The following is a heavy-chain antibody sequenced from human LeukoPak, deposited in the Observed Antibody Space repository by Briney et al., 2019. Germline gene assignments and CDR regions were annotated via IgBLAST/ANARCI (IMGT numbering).Heavy chain of an antibody. Sequence: SETLSLTCTVSGGSISSSSYYWGWIRQPPGKGLEWIGSIYYSGSTYYNPSLKSRVTISVDTSKNQFSLKLSSVTAADTAVYYCARGRPYCSSTSCYMLGYFDYWGQGTLVTVSS. D-gene: IGHD2-2*02. CDR3: ARGRPYCSSTSCYMLGYFDY. V-gene: IGHV4-39*07. CDR2: IYYSGST. CDR1: GGSISSSSYY. J-gene: IGHJ4*02.